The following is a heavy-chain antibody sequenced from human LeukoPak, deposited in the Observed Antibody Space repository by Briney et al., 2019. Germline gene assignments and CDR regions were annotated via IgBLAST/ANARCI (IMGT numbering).Heavy chain of an antibody. Sequence: PSETLPLTCTVSGGSISSGGYYWSWIRQPAGKGLEWIGRIYTSGSTSYNPSLKSRVTISVDTSKNQFSLILSSVTAADTAVYYCARHSPSYSRVDYWGQGTLVTVSS. V-gene: IGHV4-61*02. CDR2: IYTSGST. D-gene: IGHD4-11*01. CDR3: ARHSPSYSRVDY. J-gene: IGHJ4*02. CDR1: GGSISSGGYY.